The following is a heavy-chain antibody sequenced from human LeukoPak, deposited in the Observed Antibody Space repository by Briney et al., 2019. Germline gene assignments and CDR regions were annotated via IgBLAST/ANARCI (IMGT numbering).Heavy chain of an antibody. CDR2: IYYSGKT. V-gene: IGHV4-39*01. D-gene: IGHD1-26*01. CDR3: ARHEYSGSYYGLSWFDP. J-gene: IGHJ5*02. CDR1: GGSISSRSYY. Sequence: SETLSLTCTVSGGSISSRSYYWGWLRQPPGKGLEWIGSIYYSGKTYYNPSLKSRATISVDTSKNHFSLTLTSVTAADTAVYYCARHEYSGSYYGLSWFDPWGQGTLVTVSS.